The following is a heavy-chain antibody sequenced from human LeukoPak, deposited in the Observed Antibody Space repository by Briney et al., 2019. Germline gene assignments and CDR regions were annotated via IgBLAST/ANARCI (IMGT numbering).Heavy chain of an antibody. J-gene: IGHJ6*02. CDR1: GFTFSGYA. Sequence: GGSLRLSCAASGFTFSGYAMIWVRQAPGKGLEWVSSISGSGGSTYYVDSVKGRFTISRDNSKNTLYLQMGSLRAEDMAVYYCARGKYCSGGSCNSYYYYGMDVWGQGTTVTVSS. D-gene: IGHD2-15*01. CDR2: ISGSGGST. CDR3: ARGKYCSGGSCNSYYYYGMDV. V-gene: IGHV3-23*01.